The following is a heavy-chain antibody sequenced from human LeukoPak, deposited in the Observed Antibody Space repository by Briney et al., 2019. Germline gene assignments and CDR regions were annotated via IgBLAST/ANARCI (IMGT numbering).Heavy chain of an antibody. CDR2: TYYRSKWSN. D-gene: IGHD1-26*01. V-gene: IGHV6-1*01. CDR1: GDSVSSNSAA. Sequence: SQTLSLTSAISGDSVSSNSAAWNWIRHSPSRGLEWLGRTYYRSKWSNAYAVSVKSRITIKLDTSKNQFSLQLSSVTADDTAVYYCARGWVGANPVDLWGRGTLVTVSS. CDR3: ARGWVGANPVDL. J-gene: IGHJ2*01.